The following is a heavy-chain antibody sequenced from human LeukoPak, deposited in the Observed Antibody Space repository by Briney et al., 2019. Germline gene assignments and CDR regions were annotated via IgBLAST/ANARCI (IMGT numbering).Heavy chain of an antibody. CDR3: AKLRKDYCSGGSCYLARGAFDI. Sequence: PGGSLRLSCAASGFTFSSYGMHWVRQAPGKGLEWVAVISYDGSNKYYADSVKGRFTISRDNSKNTLYLQMNSLRAEDTAVYYCAKLRKDYCSGGSCYLARGAFDIWGQGTMVTVSS. V-gene: IGHV3-30*18. CDR2: ISYDGSNK. J-gene: IGHJ3*02. CDR1: GFTFSSYG. D-gene: IGHD2-15*01.